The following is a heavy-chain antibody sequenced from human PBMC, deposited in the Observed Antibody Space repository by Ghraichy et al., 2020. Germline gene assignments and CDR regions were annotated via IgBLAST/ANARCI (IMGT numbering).Heavy chain of an antibody. CDR1: GGSVSRGSYY. V-gene: IGHV4-61*01. CDR2: IYYSGST. Sequence: SQTLSLTCTVSGGSVSRGSYYWSWIGQPPGKGLEWIGYIYYSGSTNYNPSLKSRVTISLDTSKNQFSLKLSSVTAADTAVFYCARDIRYSGDNLYFDNWGQGILVTVSS. D-gene: IGHD1-26*01. J-gene: IGHJ4*02. CDR3: ARDIRYSGDNLYFDN.